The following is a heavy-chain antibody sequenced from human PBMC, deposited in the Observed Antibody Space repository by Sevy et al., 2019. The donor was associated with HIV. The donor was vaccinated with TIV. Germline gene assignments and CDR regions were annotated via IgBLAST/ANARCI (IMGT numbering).Heavy chain of an antibody. CDR2: ISGSSNYI. CDR3: ARPYGSGSWEAFDV. J-gene: IGHJ3*01. D-gene: IGHD3-10*01. CDR1: GFSFSSYT. Sequence: GGSLRLSCAASGFSFSSYTTNWVRQAPGQGLEWVSSISGSSNYIYYADSLKGRFTISRDNAKNSLYLQMHSLRADDTAVYFCARPYGSGSWEAFDVWGQGTVVTVSS. V-gene: IGHV3-21*01.